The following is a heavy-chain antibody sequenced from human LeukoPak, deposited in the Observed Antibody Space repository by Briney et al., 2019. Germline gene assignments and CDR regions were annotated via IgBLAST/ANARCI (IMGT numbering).Heavy chain of an antibody. V-gene: IGHV3-64*01. Sequence: GGSLRLSCAVSGFTFTTYTIHWVRQAPGKGLEYVSAVVGNGGTTYYANSVKGRFTISRDNSKNTVYLQMGSLRAEDTAVYYCARERAFYYFDYWGQGTLVTVSS. CDR3: ARERAFYYFDY. J-gene: IGHJ4*02. CDR1: GFTFTTYT. CDR2: VVGNGGTT.